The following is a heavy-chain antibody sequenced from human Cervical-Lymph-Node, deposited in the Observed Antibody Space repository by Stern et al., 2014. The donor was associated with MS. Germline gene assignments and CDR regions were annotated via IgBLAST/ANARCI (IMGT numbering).Heavy chain of an antibody. D-gene: IGHD4-17*01. Sequence: MQLVQSGAEVKKPGESLKISCEGSGYTFTNSWIGWVRQVPGTGLEWMGFVYFGDSNTIYSPSFQGQVTISADKSISTAYLQWSSLKSSDTAIYYCARATNGDSHWSHWGQGTLVSVSS. CDR2: VYFGDSNT. V-gene: IGHV5-51*01. CDR1: GYTFTNSW. J-gene: IGHJ1*01. CDR3: ARATNGDSHWSH.